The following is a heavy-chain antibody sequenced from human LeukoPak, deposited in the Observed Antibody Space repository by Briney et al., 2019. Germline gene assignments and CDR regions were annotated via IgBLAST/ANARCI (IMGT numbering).Heavy chain of an antibody. Sequence: GGSLRLSCAASGFTFSSYSMNWVRQAPGKGLEWVSSISSSSSYIYYADSVKGRFTISRDNAKNSLYLQMNSLRAEDTAVYYCARGEVDIVATIGVDYWGQGTLVTVSS. CDR3: ARGEVDIVATIGVDY. D-gene: IGHD5-12*01. V-gene: IGHV3-21*01. CDR1: GFTFSSYS. J-gene: IGHJ4*02. CDR2: ISSSSSYI.